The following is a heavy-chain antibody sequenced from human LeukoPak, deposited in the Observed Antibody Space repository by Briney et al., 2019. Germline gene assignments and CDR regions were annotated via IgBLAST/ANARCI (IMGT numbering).Heavy chain of an antibody. CDR1: GFTFSSYA. V-gene: IGHV3-23*01. J-gene: IGHJ4*02. D-gene: IGHD6-19*01. CDR2: ISGSGGST. Sequence: GGSLRLSCTASGFTFSSYAMSWVRQAPGKGLEWVSAISGSGGSTYYADSVKGRFTISRDNSKNTLYLQMNSLRAEDTAVYYCAKDQYSSGWPTDYWGQGTLVTVSS. CDR3: AKDQYSSGWPTDY.